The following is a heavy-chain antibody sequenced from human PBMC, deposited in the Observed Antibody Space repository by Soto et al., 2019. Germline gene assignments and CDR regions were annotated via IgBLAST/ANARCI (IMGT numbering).Heavy chain of an antibody. CDR1: GGTFSSYT. D-gene: IGHD1-26*01. V-gene: IGHV1-69*08. Sequence: QLQLVQSGAEVKKPGSSVKVSCKASGGTFSSYTISWVRQAPGQGLEWMGRIIPILGIANYAQKFQGRVTITADKSTSTAYMELSSLRSEDTAVYYCARDLVPSGSLLDYWGQGTLVTVSS. CDR2: IIPILGIA. J-gene: IGHJ4*02. CDR3: ARDLVPSGSLLDY.